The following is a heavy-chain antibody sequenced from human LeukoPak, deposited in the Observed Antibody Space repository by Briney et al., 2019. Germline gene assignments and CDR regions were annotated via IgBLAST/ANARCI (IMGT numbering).Heavy chain of an antibody. D-gene: IGHD2-21*02. CDR1: GFTVSSNY. CDR3: ARRSGVVTAMSAFDI. Sequence: PGGSLRLSCAASGFTVSSNYMSWVRQAPGKGLEWVSVIYSGGSTYYADSVKGRFTISRDNSKNTLYLQMNSLRAEDTAVYYCARRSGVVTAMSAFDIWGQGTMVTVSS. J-gene: IGHJ3*02. CDR2: IYSGGST. V-gene: IGHV3-53*01.